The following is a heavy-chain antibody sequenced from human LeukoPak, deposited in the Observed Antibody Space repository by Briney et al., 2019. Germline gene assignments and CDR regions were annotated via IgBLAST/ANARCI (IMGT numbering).Heavy chain of an antibody. CDR1: GFTFRTYT. J-gene: IGHJ4*02. CDR3: ARGSMTADY. V-gene: IGHV3-21*01. D-gene: IGHD2/OR15-2a*01. Sequence: KAGGSLRLSCAASGFTFRTYTMNWVRQAPGKGLEWVSSISSSTYIYYADSMKGRFTISRDNAKSSLHLQMNSLRAEDTAVYYCARGSMTADYWGQGTLVTVSS. CDR2: ISSSTYI.